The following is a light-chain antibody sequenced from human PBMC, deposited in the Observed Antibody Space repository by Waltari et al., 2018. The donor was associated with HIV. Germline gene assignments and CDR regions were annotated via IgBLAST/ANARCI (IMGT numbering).Light chain of an antibody. V-gene: IGKV3-20*01. CDR2: GAS. Sequence: EIVLTQSPGTLSLSQGERATLSCRVSQSVSSSYLAWYQQKPGQAPRLLIYGASSRATGIPDRFSGSGSGTDFTLTISRLEPEDFAVYYCQQYGNSPITFGQGTRLEIK. CDR1: QSVSSSY. J-gene: IGKJ5*01. CDR3: QQYGNSPIT.